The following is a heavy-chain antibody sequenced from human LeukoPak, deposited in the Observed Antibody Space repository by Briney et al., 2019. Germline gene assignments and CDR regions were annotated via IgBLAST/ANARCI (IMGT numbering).Heavy chain of an antibody. CDR1: GGPFSGYY. V-gene: IGHV4-34*01. CDR2: INHSGST. D-gene: IGHD6-13*01. J-gene: IGHJ6*03. Sequence: SETLSLTCAVYGGPFSGYYWSWIRQPPGKGLEWIGEINHSGSTNYNPSLKSRVTISVDTSKNQFSLKLSSVTAADTAVYYCASKAYKKAAAGTDYYYYMDVWGKGTTVTVSS. CDR3: ASKAYKKAAAGTDYYYYMDV.